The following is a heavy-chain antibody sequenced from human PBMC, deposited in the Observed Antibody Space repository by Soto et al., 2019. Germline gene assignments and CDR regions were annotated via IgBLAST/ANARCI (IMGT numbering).Heavy chain of an antibody. CDR1: GYTFATYD. CDR2: MNANSDNT. D-gene: IGHD2-21*01. Sequence: QVQLVQSGAEVKTPGTSVKVSCKASGYTFATYDIYWVRQAPGQGLEWMGWMNANSDNTGYAQKFQGRLTMTRDTALSIAHMELSSLRNEDSAVYYCARSDGYNFNWLDSWGQGTLVTVSA. J-gene: IGHJ5*01. V-gene: IGHV1-8*01. CDR3: ARSDGYNFNWLDS.